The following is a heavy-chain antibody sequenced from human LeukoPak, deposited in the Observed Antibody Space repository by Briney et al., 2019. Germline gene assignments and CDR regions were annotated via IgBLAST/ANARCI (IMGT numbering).Heavy chain of an antibody. CDR2: IYYSGST. CDR3: ARGGGYSYGYAFDI. D-gene: IGHD5-18*01. J-gene: IGHJ3*02. V-gene: IGHV4-31*03. Sequence: SQTLSLTCTVSGGSISSGGYYWSWIRQHPGKGLEWIGYIYYSGSTYYNPSLKSRVTISVDTSKNQFSLKLSSVTAADTAVFYCARGGGYSYGYAFDIWGQGTMVTVS. CDR1: GGSISSGGYY.